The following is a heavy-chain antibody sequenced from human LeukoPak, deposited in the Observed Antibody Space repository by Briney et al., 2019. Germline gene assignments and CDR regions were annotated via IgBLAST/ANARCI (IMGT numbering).Heavy chain of an antibody. D-gene: IGHD2-15*01. J-gene: IGHJ5*02. Sequence: PGGSLRLSCAASGFTFSNYAMSWVRQAPGKGLEWVSAISGSGGNTYYADSVKGRFTISRDNSKNTLYLQMNSLRAEDTAVYYCVRGGESTWSWGQGTLVTVSS. CDR2: ISGSGGNT. V-gene: IGHV3-23*01. CDR1: GFTFSNYA. CDR3: VRGGESTWS.